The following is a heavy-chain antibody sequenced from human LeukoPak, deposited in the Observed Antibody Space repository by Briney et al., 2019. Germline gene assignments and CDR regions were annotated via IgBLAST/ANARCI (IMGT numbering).Heavy chain of an antibody. CDR1: GFTFSSYG. CDR2: ISYDGSNK. J-gene: IGHJ4*02. V-gene: IGHV3-30*18. Sequence: GGSLRLSCAASGFTFSSYGMHWVRQAPGKGLEWVAVISYDGSNKYYADSVKGRFTISRDNSKNTLYLQMNSLRAEDTAVYYCAKEVIVGVSFDSWGQGTLVTVSS. D-gene: IGHD1-26*01. CDR3: AKEVIVGVSFDS.